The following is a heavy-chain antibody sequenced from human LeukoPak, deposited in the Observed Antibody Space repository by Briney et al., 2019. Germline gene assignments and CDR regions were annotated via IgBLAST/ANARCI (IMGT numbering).Heavy chain of an antibody. V-gene: IGHV3-48*01. Sequence: GGSLRLSCAASGFTFSGYIMNWVRQDPGKGLEWVSFIGTSGNTIYYADSVKGRFTVSRDNAKNSLYLQMNSLRAEDTAVYYCARDQWLDYWGQGTLVTVSS. J-gene: IGHJ4*02. CDR3: ARDQWLDY. CDR1: GFTFSGYI. D-gene: IGHD6-19*01. CDR2: IGTSGNTI.